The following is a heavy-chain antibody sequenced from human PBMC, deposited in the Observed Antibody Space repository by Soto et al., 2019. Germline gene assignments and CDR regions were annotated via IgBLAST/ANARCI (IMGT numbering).Heavy chain of an antibody. Sequence: PSETLSLTCPVSGFSISSYYWSWIRQPPGKGLEWIGYIYYSGSTNYNPSLKSRVSISVDTSKNQFSLKLTSVTAADTAVYYCTTQGFGGLHGLVDVWGQGTTVTVSS. J-gene: IGHJ6*02. D-gene: IGHD3-10*01. CDR3: TTQGFGGLHGLVDV. CDR2: IYYSGST. CDR1: GFSISSYY. V-gene: IGHV4-59*08.